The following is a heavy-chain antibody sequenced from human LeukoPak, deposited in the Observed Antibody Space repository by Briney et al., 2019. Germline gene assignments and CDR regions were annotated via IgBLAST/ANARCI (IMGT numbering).Heavy chain of an antibody. CDR1: GYTFTSYG. J-gene: IGHJ3*02. D-gene: IGHD6-19*01. V-gene: IGHV1-18*01. CDR2: ISTYNRNT. CDR3: AKGITVGGDHDVFDI. Sequence: ASVKVSCKASGYTFTSYGIMWVRQAPGQGLEWMGWISTYNRNTNYAQKLQGRVIMTTDTSTSTVYMELRRLRSDDTAVYYCAKGITVGGDHDVFDIWGQGTMVTVSS.